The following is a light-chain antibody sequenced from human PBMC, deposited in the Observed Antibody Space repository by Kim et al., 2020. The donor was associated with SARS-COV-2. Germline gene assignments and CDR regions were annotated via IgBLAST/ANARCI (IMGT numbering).Light chain of an antibody. Sequence: DIQMTQSPSTLSASVGDRVTITCRASQNIDSWLAWYQQKPGEAPKLLIYKTSSSETVVPSRFSVSGSGTEFTLTISSLQPDDFATFYCQQYKSYPVTFGQGTKLEIK. CDR1: QNIDSW. J-gene: IGKJ2*01. V-gene: IGKV1-5*03. CDR3: QQYKSYPVT. CDR2: KTS.